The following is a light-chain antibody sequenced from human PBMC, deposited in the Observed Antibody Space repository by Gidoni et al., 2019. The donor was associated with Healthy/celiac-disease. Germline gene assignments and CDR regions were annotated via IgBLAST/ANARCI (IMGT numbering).Light chain of an antibody. CDR2: DAS. Sequence: DIQMTQSPSSLSASVGDRVTITCQASQDISNYLNWYQQKPGKATKLLIYDASNLETGVPSRFSGSGSGTDFTFTISSLQHEDIATYYCQQYDNLPYTFGQGTKLEXK. J-gene: IGKJ2*01. CDR3: QQYDNLPYT. CDR1: QDISNY. V-gene: IGKV1-33*01.